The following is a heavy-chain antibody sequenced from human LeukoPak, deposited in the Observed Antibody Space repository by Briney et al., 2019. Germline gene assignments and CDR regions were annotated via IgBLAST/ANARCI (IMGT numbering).Heavy chain of an antibody. CDR1: GFTFYSYW. CDR3: AKGSRPYYYYYGMDV. D-gene: IGHD2-15*01. V-gene: IGHV3-7*01. CDR2: MKQDESEK. Sequence: GGSLRLSCAASGFTFYSYWMSWVRQAPGKGLEWVAHMKQDESEKYYVDSVKGRFTISRDNSKNTLYLQMNSLRAEDTAVYYCAKGSRPYYYYYGMDVWGQGTTVTVSS. J-gene: IGHJ6*02.